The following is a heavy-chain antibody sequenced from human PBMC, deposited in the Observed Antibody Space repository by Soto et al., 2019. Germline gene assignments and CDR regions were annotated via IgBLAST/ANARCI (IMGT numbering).Heavy chain of an antibody. CDR1: GGTFSSYA. V-gene: IGHV1-69*01. CDR3: ARANRYCSSTSCYYYYYGMDV. D-gene: IGHD2-2*01. CDR2: IIPIFGTA. Sequence: QVQLVQSGAEVKKPGSSVKVSCKASGGTFSSYAISWVRQAPGQGLEWMGGIIPIFGTANYAQKFQGRVTIPADEATGTAYMELSSLRSEDTAVYYCARANRYCSSTSCYYYYYGMDVWGQGTTVTVSS. J-gene: IGHJ6*02.